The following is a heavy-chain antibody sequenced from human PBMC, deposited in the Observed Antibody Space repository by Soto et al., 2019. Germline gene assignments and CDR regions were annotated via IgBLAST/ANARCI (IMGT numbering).Heavy chain of an antibody. J-gene: IGHJ4*01. V-gene: IGHV3-33*01. CDR3: XRDLRSGSLITSLGY. CDR2: IWYDGSNK. D-gene: IGHD1-26*01. CDR1: GFTFSSYG. Sequence: QVQLVESGGGVVQPGRSLRLSCAASGFTFSSYGMHWVRQAPGKGLEWVAVIWYDGSNKYYADSVKGRFTISRDNSKXXXXLXXXXXXXXXXXXXXXXRDLRSGSLITSLGYXXXGXXVTVSX.